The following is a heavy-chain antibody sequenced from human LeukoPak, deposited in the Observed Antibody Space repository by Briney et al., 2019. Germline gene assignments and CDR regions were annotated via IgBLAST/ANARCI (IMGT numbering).Heavy chain of an antibody. CDR2: IYYSGST. CDR3: ARVVPGYYGSGGPPGWFDP. V-gene: IGHV4-59*01. Sequence: SETLSLTCTVSGGSISSYYWSWIRQPPGKGLEWIGYIYYSGSTNYNPSLKSRVTISVDTSKNQFSLKLSSVTAADTAVYYCARVVPGYYGSGGPPGWFDPWGQGTLVTVSS. CDR1: GGSISSYY. D-gene: IGHD3-10*01. J-gene: IGHJ5*02.